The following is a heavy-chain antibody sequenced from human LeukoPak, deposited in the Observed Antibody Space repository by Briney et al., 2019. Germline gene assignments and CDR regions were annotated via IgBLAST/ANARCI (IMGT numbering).Heavy chain of an antibody. CDR2: ISSDSYYI. Sequence: GGSLRLSCAASGFTFNTYTINWVRQAPGQGLEWVSSISSDSYYIYFAESVRGRFTISRDNAKNSLYLQINSLRAEDTAVYYCARQESRGGFGFDYWGQGTLVTVFS. CDR1: GFTFNTYT. CDR3: ARQESRGGFGFDY. D-gene: IGHD3-10*01. V-gene: IGHV3-21*01. J-gene: IGHJ4*02.